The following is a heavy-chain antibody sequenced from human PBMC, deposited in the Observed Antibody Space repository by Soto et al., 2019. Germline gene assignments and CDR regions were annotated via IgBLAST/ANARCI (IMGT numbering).Heavy chain of an antibody. CDR3: ARDAVSPTVTLGGVYYMDV. CDR1: GGSISSYY. Sequence: SETLSLTCTVSGGSISSYYWSWIRQPPGKGLEWIGYIYYSGSTNYNPSLKSRVTISVDTSKNQFSLKLSSVTAADTAVYYCARDAVSPTVTLGGVYYMDVWGKGTTVTSP. CDR2: IYYSGST. J-gene: IGHJ6*03. V-gene: IGHV4-59*01. D-gene: IGHD4-17*01.